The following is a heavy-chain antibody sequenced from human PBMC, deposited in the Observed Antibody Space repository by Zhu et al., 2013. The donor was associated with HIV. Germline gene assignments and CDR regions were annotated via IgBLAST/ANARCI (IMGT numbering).Heavy chain of an antibody. V-gene: IGHV1-18*01. Sequence: QVQLVQSGAEVKKPGASVKVSCKASGYTFYSYAISWVRQAPGQGLEWMGWISAFNGHTNYAQKLQGRVTMTTDTSTSTAYMELRSLRSDDTAVYYCARVALGCSSTSCYADYGMDVWGQGTTVTVSS. CDR1: GYTFYSYA. CDR2: ISAFNGHT. D-gene: IGHD2-2*01. CDR3: ARVALGCSSTSCYADYGMDV. J-gene: IGHJ6*02.